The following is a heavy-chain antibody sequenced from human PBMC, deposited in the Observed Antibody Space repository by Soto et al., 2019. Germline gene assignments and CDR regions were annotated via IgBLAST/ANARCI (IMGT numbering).Heavy chain of an antibody. D-gene: IGHD4-17*01. CDR2: IIHSGST. CDR1: GGSFSGYF. V-gene: IGHV4-34*01. Sequence: ETLSLPCVVYGGSFSGYFWSWIRQPPGKGLEWIGEIIHSGSTNYNPSLQSRVTISVDTSKNQFSLKLSSVTAADTAVYYCARGGYGGNSGLGQLDYWGQGTLVTVS. J-gene: IGHJ4*02. CDR3: ARGGYGGNSGLGQLDY.